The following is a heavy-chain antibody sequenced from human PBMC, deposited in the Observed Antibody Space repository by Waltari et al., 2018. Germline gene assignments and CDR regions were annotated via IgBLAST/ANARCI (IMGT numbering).Heavy chain of an antibody. CDR3: ARATSGAVAGVGWFDP. CDR1: GGSFSGYY. D-gene: IGHD6-19*01. V-gene: IGHV4-34*01. Sequence: QVQLQQWGAGLLKPSETLSLTCAVYGGSFSGYYWSWIRQPPGKGLEWIGELNHSGSTNYTPSLKSEVTISVDTSKNQFSLKLSSVTAADTAVYYCARATSGAVAGVGWFDPWGQGTLVTVSS. J-gene: IGHJ5*02. CDR2: LNHSGST.